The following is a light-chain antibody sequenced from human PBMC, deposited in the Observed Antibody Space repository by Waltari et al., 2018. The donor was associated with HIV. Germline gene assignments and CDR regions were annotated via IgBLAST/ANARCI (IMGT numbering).Light chain of an antibody. V-gene: IGKV1-39*01. CDR1: QDIKTE. CDR3: QQSHSVPFT. CDR2: AAS. J-gene: IGKJ4*01. Sequence: DIQMTQSPSSLSPSPADTLTITCRTSQDIKTELNWYQQKPGTAPKLLVYAASGFQSGVPARISGSGSGTDFTLTINTLQPDDSATYFCQQSHSVPFTFGAGTKVDVK.